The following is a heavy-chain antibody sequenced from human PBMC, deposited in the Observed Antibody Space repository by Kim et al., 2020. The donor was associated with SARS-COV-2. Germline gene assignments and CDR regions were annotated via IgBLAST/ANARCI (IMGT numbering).Heavy chain of an antibody. CDR3: AREGAAAGTFDY. V-gene: IGHV4-31*02. J-gene: IGHJ4*02. D-gene: IGHD6-13*01. Sequence: YYNPSLKSRVTLSVDTSKNQFSMKLSSVTAADTAVYYCAREGAAAGTFDYWGQGTLVTVSS.